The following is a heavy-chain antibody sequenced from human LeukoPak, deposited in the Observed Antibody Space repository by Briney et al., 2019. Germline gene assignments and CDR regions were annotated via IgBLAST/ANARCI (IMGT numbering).Heavy chain of an antibody. CDR3: ARDLGATDY. D-gene: IGHD1-26*01. Sequence: SDTLSLTCTVSGGSISSYYWSWIRQPPGKGLEWIGYNYTSGSTNYNPSLKSRVTISVDKSKNQFSLTLSSLTTAEQGVYYCARDLGATDYWGQGTLVTVSS. CDR2: NYTSGST. J-gene: IGHJ4*02. CDR1: GGSISSYY. V-gene: IGHV4-4*09.